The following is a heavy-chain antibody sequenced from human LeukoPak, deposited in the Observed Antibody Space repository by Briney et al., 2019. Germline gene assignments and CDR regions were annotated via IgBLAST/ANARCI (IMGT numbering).Heavy chain of an antibody. D-gene: IGHD2/OR15-2a*01. CDR2: ITGSGDTI. CDR3: ARERTIIVSGTTIGAY. CDR1: GFTFSSYE. J-gene: IGHJ4*02. V-gene: IGHV3-48*03. Sequence: GGSLRLSCSASGFTFSSYEMNWVRQAPGKGLEWISYITGSGDTIYYADSVKGRFTISRDNAKNSLFLQMNSLTADDTAVYYCARERTIIVSGTTIGAYWGQGTLVTVSS.